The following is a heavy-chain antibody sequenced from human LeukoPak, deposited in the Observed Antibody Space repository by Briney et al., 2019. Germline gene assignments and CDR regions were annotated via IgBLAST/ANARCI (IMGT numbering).Heavy chain of an antibody. Sequence: PGGSLRLSCAASGFTFSSYGMHWVRQAPGKGLEWVAFIWYDGSNKYYADSVKGRFTISRDNSKNTLYLQMNSLRAEDTAVYYCAKGSMTEYFQHWGQGTLVTVSS. V-gene: IGHV3-30*02. CDR1: GFTFSSYG. J-gene: IGHJ1*01. CDR2: IWYDGSNK. CDR3: AKGSMTEYFQH.